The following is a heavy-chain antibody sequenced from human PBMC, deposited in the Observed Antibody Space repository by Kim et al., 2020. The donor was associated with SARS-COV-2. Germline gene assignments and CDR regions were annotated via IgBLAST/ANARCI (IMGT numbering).Heavy chain of an antibody. CDR2: INHSGST. Sequence: SETLSLTCAVYGGSFSGYYWSWIRQPPGKGLEWIGEINHSGSTNYNPSLKSRVTISVDTSKNQFSLKLSSVTAADTAVYYCARGPGLSRAGKGRVVAATNYFDYWGQGTLVTVSS. D-gene: IGHD2-15*01. CDR3: ARGPGLSRAGKGRVVAATNYFDY. J-gene: IGHJ4*02. V-gene: IGHV4-34*01. CDR1: GGSFSGYY.